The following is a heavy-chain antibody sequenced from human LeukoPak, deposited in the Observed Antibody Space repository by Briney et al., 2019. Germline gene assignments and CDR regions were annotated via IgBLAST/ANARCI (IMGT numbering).Heavy chain of an antibody. CDR1: GGSISSNSYY. J-gene: IGHJ4*02. Sequence: SETLSLTCAVSGGSISSNSYYWGWIRQPPGKGLEWIGSIYYSGSTYYNPSLKSRVTISVDTSKNQFSLKLSSVTAADTAVYYCARPYYDILTGYLAFFDYWGQGTLVTVSS. D-gene: IGHD3-9*01. V-gene: IGHV4-39*01. CDR3: ARPYYDILTGYLAFFDY. CDR2: IYYSGST.